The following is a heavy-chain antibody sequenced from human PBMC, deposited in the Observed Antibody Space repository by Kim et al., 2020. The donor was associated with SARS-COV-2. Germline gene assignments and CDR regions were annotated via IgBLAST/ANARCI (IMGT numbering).Heavy chain of an antibody. D-gene: IGHD1-1*01. CDR1: GYTFTNHG. Sequence: ASVKVSCKASGYTFTNHGIHWVRQAPGQGLEWLAWINAASTNRKYSQKLQGRVTITRDTSASTAYMELSSLRSEDTAVYYCARDWTFDYWGQGTLVTGSS. CDR3: ARDWTFDY. CDR2: INAASTNR. J-gene: IGHJ4*02. V-gene: IGHV1-3*01.